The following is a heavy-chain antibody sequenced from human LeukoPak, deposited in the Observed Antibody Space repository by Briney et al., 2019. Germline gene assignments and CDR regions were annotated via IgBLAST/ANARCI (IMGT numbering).Heavy chain of an antibody. D-gene: IGHD3-22*01. CDR3: ASGLRGYDSSGYYLY. J-gene: IGHJ4*02. Sequence: ASVKVSCKASGYTFTSYGISWVRQAPGQGLEWMGWISAYNGNTNYAQKLQGRVTMTTVTSTSTAYMELRSLRSDDTAVYYCASGLRGYDSSGYYLYWGQGTLVTVSS. CDR2: ISAYNGNT. CDR1: GYTFTSYG. V-gene: IGHV1-18*01.